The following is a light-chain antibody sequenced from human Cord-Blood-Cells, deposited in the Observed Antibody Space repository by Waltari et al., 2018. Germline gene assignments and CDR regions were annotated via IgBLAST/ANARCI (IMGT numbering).Light chain of an antibody. J-gene: IGLJ2*01. Sequence: QSALTQPASVSGSPGQSLTISCTGTSRDVGGYNSVSWYQQHPGKAPKLMIYEVSNRPSGVSNRFSGSKSGNTASLTISGLQAEDEADYYCSSYTSSSTLVVFGGGTKLTVL. CDR2: EVS. CDR1: SRDVGGYNS. CDR3: SSYTSSSTLVV. V-gene: IGLV2-14*01.